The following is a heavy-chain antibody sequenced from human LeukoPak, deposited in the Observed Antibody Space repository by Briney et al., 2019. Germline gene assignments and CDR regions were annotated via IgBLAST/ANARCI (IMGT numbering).Heavy chain of an antibody. J-gene: IGHJ6*03. CDR2: INPNSGST. CDR3: ARDGCSSTSCNHMDV. CDR1: GYTFTGYY. Sequence: ASVKVSCKASGYTFTGYYMHWVRQAPGQGLEWMGWINPNSGSTSYAQKFQGRVTMTRDMSTSTVYMELSSLRSEDTAVYYCARDGCSSTSCNHMDVWGKGTTVTVSS. D-gene: IGHD2-2*01. V-gene: IGHV1-46*01.